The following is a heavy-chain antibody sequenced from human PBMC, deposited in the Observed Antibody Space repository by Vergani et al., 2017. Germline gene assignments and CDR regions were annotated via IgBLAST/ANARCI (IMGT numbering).Heavy chain of an antibody. Sequence: QVQLVQSGAEVKKPGSSVKVSCKASGGTFSSYAISWVRQAPGQGLEWMGGIIPIFGTANYAQKFQCRVTITADESTSTAYMELSSLRSEDTAVYYCARDRELLRYYYYYGMDVWGQGTTVTVSS. CDR1: GGTFSSYA. CDR2: IIPIFGTA. J-gene: IGHJ6*02. V-gene: IGHV1-69*12. CDR3: ARDRELLRYYYYYGMDV. D-gene: IGHD1-26*01.